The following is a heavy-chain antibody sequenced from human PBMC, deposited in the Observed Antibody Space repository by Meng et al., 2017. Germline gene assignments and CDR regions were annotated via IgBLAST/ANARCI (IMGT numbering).Heavy chain of an antibody. CDR2: INHSGST. CDR3: ARGVQCSTSCYIDY. Sequence: HVQLPAWGAGRLQPSETLSLTCAVYGGSFSGYYWSWIRQPPGKGLEWIGEINHSGSTNYNPSLKSRVTISVDTSKNQFSLKLSAVTAADTAVYYCARGVQCSTSCYIDYWGQGTLVTVSS. D-gene: IGHD2-2*02. J-gene: IGHJ4*02. CDR1: GGSFSGYY. V-gene: IGHV4-34*02.